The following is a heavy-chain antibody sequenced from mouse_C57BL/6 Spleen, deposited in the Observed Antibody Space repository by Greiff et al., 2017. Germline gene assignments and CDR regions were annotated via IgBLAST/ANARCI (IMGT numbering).Heavy chain of an antibody. J-gene: IGHJ3*01. V-gene: IGHV14-4*01. CDR2: IDPENGDT. CDR1: GFNIKDDY. D-gene: IGHD2-1*01. CDR3: TTPIYDGNHAWCAY. Sequence: EVQLQQSGAELVRPGASVKLSCTASGFNIKDDYMHWVKQRPEQGLEWIGWIDPENGDTEYASKFQGKATITADTSSNTAYLQLSSLTSEDTAVYYCTTPIYDGNHAWCAYWGQGTLVTVSA.